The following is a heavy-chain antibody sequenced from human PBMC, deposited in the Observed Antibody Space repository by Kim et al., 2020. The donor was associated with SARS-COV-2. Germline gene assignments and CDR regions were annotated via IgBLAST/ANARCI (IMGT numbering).Heavy chain of an antibody. J-gene: IGHJ4*02. Sequence: NEDGSAKSYMDSVKGRFTISRDNAENSLYLQMNSLRVEDTAVYYCTRYDYWGQGTLVTVSS. CDR2: NEDGSAK. V-gene: IGHV3-7*01. CDR3: TRYDY.